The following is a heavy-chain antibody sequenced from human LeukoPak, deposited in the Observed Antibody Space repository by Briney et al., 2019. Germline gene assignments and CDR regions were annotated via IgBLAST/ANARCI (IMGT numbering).Heavy chain of an antibody. CDR1: GYTFTSYY. CDR2: INPSGGST. CDR3: ARDHHSGSYYNWFDP. D-gene: IGHD3-10*01. V-gene: IGHV1-46*01. J-gene: IGHJ5*02. Sequence: ASVKVSCKASGYTFTSYYMHWVRQAPGQGLEWMGIINPSGGSTSYAQKFQGRVTMTRDTSISTAYMELSRLRSDDTAVYYCARDHHSGSYYNWFDPWGQGTLVTVSS.